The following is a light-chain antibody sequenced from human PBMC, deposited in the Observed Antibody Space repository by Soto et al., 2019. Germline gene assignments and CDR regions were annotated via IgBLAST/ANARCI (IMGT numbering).Light chain of an antibody. CDR3: ISYRGSDTSYV. V-gene: IGLV2-8*01. Sequence: QSALTQPPSASGAPVQSVTISSTGTKNDSGVYDFVSLYQHHPRKAPRLIIYEVRNRPSGVSFRFSGSKSGNTASLTISGLQAEDEADYYCISYRGSDTSYVFGTGTKVTVL. J-gene: IGLJ1*01. CDR1: KNDSGVYDF. CDR2: EVR.